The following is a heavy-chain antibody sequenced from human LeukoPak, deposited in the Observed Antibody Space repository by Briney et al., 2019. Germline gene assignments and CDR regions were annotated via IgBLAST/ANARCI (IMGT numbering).Heavy chain of an antibody. CDR2: IIPIFGIA. CDR1: GGTFSSYA. V-gene: IGHV1-69*05. CDR3: ARSGGDMKVRYYFDY. Sequence: ASVKVSCKASGGTFSSYAISWVRQAPGQGLEWMGRIIPIFGIANYAQKFQGRVTITTDESTSTAYMELSSLRSEDTAVYYCARSGGDMKVRYYFDYWGQGTLVTVSS. D-gene: IGHD3-22*01. J-gene: IGHJ4*02.